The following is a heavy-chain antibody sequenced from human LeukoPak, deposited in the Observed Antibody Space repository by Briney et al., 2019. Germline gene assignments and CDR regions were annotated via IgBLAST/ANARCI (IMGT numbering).Heavy chain of an antibody. V-gene: IGHV3-66*01. Sequence: GGSLRLSCAASGFTFSSYAVSWVRQAPGKGLEWVSVIYSGGSTYYADSVKGRFTISRDNSKNTLYLQMNSLRAEDTAVYYCARGGSRYFHNWGQGTLVTVST. D-gene: IGHD3-10*01. J-gene: IGHJ4*02. CDR3: ARGGSRYFHN. CDR2: IYSGGST. CDR1: GFTFSSYA.